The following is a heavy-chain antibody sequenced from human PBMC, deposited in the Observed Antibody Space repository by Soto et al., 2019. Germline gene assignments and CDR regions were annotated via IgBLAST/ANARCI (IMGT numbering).Heavy chain of an antibody. D-gene: IGHD6-19*01. CDR2: INGDGSYI. V-gene: IGHV3-74*01. CDR3: ARWPPVAGISGFDP. J-gene: IGHJ5*02. Sequence: GGSLRLSCAASGFTFSSYWMHWVRQAPGKGLVWVARINGDGSYIDYADSVKGRFTISRDNAKSTLYLQMNSLRAEDTALYYCARWPPVAGISGFDPWGQGTLVTVYS. CDR1: GFTFSSYW.